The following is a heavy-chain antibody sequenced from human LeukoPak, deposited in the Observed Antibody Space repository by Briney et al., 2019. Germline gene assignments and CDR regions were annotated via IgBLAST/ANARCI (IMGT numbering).Heavy chain of an antibody. J-gene: IGHJ6*03. V-gene: IGHV4-30-2*01. CDR3: ATTHDYGDSYYMDV. CDR1: GGSISSGGYS. CDR2: IYHSGST. D-gene: IGHD4-17*01. Sequence: SETLSLTCAVSGGSISSGGYSWSWIRQPPGKGLEWIGYIYHSGSTNYNPSLKSRVTMSVDTSKNQFSLKLSSVTAADTAVYYCATTHDYGDSYYMDVWGKGTTVTVSS.